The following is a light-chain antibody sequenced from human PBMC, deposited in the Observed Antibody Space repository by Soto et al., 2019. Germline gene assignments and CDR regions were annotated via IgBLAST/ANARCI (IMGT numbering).Light chain of an antibody. Sequence: QLVLTQSSYASASLVSSVKLTCTLRSWHSSYIIAWHQQQPGKAPRYLMKLEGSGSYNKGSGVPDRFSGSSSGADRYLTISHLQFEDEADYYCETWDSNTHTVFGGGTKLTVL. CDR3: ETWDSNTHTV. CDR2: LEGSGSY. J-gene: IGLJ3*02. CDR1: SWHSSYI. V-gene: IGLV4-60*02.